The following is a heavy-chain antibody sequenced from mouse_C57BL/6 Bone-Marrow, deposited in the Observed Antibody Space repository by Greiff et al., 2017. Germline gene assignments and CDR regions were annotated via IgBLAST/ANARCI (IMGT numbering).Heavy chain of an antibody. D-gene: IGHD1-1*01. J-gene: IGHJ4*01. CDR3: ARERFSNYAMDY. Sequence: QVQLQQSGAELAKPGASVKLSCKASGYTFTSYWMHWVKQRPGQGLEWIGYINPSSGYTKYNQKFKDKATLPADKSSSTAYMQLSSLTYEDSAVYYCARERFSNYAMDYWGQGTSVTVSS. CDR2: INPSSGYT. CDR1: GYTFTSYW. V-gene: IGHV1-7*01.